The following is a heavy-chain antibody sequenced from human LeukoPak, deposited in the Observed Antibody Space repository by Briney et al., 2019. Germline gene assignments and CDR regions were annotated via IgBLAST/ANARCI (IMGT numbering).Heavy chain of an antibody. V-gene: IGHV4-59*11. Sequence: SETLSLTCIVSGGSISSHYWSWIRQPPGKGLEWIGYIYYSGSTNYNPSLKSRVTISVDTSKNQFSLKLSSVTAADTAVYYCARATFGVVITFDYWGQGTLVTVSS. CDR2: IYYSGST. D-gene: IGHD3-3*01. J-gene: IGHJ4*02. CDR3: ARATFGVVITFDY. CDR1: GGSISSHY.